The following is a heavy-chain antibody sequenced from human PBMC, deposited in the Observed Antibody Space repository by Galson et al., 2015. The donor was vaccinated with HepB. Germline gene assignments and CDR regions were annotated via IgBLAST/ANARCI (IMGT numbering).Heavy chain of an antibody. CDR3: ARAPPYCSSTSCYGWFDP. CDR1: GYTFTSYA. CDR2: INAGNGNT. D-gene: IGHD2-2*01. Sequence: SVKVSCKASGYTFTSYAMHWVRQAPGQRLEWMGWINAGNGNTKYSQKFQGRVTMTRDTSTSTVYMELSSLRSEDTAVYYCARAPPYCSSTSCYGWFDPWGQGTLVTVSS. J-gene: IGHJ5*02. V-gene: IGHV1-3*01.